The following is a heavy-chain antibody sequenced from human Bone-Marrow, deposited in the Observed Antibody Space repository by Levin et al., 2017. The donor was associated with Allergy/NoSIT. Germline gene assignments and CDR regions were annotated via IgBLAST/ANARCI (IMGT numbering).Heavy chain of an antibody. CDR2: IIPISGIT. CDR1: GGTFSRYG. CDR3: ARFNPICGAMWPNVLGG. V-gene: IGHV1-69*04. D-gene: IGHD1-26*01. Sequence: KISCKASGGTFSRYGISWVRQAPGQGLEWMGRIIPISGITTHAQKFQGRVTITADKSTGTAYMELSSLRSEDTALYYCARFNPICGAMWPNVLGGWGLGTLVTISS. J-gene: IGHJ4*02.